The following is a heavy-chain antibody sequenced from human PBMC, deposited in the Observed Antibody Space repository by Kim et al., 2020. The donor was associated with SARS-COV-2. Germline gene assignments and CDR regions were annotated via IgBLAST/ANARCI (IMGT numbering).Heavy chain of an antibody. Sequence: GGSLRLSCAASGFTFSNYWMSWVRQAPGKGLEWVAYIKQDGSEKYYVDSVKGRFTISRDNAKNSLYLQMNSLRGDDTAVYYCARDGYSSSWYNDYWGQGTLVTVSS. CDR3: ARDGYSSSWYNDY. CDR1: GFTFSNYW. J-gene: IGHJ4*02. D-gene: IGHD6-13*01. CDR2: IKQDGSEK. V-gene: IGHV3-7*01.